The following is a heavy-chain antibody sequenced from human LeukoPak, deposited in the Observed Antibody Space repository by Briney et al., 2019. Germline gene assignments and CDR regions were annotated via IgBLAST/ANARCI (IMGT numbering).Heavy chain of an antibody. Sequence: ASVKVSCKAPGGTFSSYAISWVRQAPGQGLEWMGGIIPIFGTANYAQKFQGRVTITADESTSTAYMELSSLRSEDTAVYYCARELPLDYYGMDVWGQGTTVTVSS. J-gene: IGHJ6*02. CDR2: IIPIFGTA. CDR3: ARELPLDYYGMDV. D-gene: IGHD2-21*02. V-gene: IGHV1-69*01. CDR1: GGTFSSYA.